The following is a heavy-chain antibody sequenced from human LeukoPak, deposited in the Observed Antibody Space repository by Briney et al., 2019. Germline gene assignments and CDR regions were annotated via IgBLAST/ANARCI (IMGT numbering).Heavy chain of an antibody. V-gene: IGHV1-2*02. D-gene: IGHD2-21*02. CDR1: GYTFTGYY. Sequence: ASVKVSCKASGYTFTGYYMRWVRQAPGQGLEWMGWINPNSGGTNYAQKFQGRVTMTRDTSISTAYMELSRLRSDDTAVYYCARESSRVTDSFDPWGQGTLVTVSS. CDR3: ARESSRVTDSFDP. J-gene: IGHJ5*02. CDR2: INPNSGGT.